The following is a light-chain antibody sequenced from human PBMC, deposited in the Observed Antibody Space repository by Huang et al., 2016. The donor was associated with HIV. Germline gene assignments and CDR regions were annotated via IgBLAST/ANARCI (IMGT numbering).Light chain of an antibody. CDR3: MQRTQRPLT. CDR2: EVS. V-gene: IGKV2D-29*02. Sequence: DIVMTQTPLSLSVTPGQPASISCKSSQSLLHSDGETYLYWDLHKPGQSPQLLIYEVSNRVSGVPDRFSGSGAGTDFTLRISRVEAEDVGVYYCMQRTQRPLTFGGGTKVEIK. CDR1: QSLLHSDGETY. J-gene: IGKJ4*01.